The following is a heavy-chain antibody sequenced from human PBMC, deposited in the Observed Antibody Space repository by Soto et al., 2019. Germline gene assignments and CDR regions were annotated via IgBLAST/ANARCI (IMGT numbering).Heavy chain of an antibody. D-gene: IGHD3-3*01. CDR3: ARLTFYDFWRGDGLRDY. CDR2: IFYTGST. CDR1: GGSVSGGSYY. V-gene: IGHV4-61*01. J-gene: IGHJ4*02. Sequence: SETLSLTCTVSGGSVSGGSYYWTWIRQPPGKGLEWIGYIFYTGSTNYKPSLKSRVSMSVDTSRNQISLKLRSVTAADTAVYYCARLTFYDFWRGDGLRDYWGQGTLVTVSS.